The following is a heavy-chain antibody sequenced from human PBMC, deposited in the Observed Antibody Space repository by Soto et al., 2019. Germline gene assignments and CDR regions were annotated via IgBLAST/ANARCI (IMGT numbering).Heavy chain of an antibody. CDR1: GFTFGDYA. D-gene: IGHD3-9*01. Sequence: GGSLRLSCTASGFTFGDYAMSWFRQAPGKGLEWVGFIRSKAYGGTTEYAASVKGRFTISRDDSKSIAYLQMNSLKTEDTAVYYCTRDSPYYDILTGYSQIPYFDYWGQGTLVTVSS. J-gene: IGHJ4*02. CDR3: TRDSPYYDILTGYSQIPYFDY. V-gene: IGHV3-49*03. CDR2: IRSKAYGGTT.